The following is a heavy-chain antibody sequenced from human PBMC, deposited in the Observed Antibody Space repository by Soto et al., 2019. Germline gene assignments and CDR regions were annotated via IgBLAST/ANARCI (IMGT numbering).Heavy chain of an antibody. CDR3: AREEHYGAENFEH. Sequence: ASVKVSCKASGYTFTGYYMHWVRQAPGQGLEWMGWINPNSGGTNYAQKFQGRVTMTRDTSISTAYMELSRLRSDDTAVYYCAREEHYGAENFEHWGQGTLVTVSS. J-gene: IGHJ1*01. D-gene: IGHD3-10*01. CDR2: INPNSGGT. V-gene: IGHV1-2*02. CDR1: GYTFTGYY.